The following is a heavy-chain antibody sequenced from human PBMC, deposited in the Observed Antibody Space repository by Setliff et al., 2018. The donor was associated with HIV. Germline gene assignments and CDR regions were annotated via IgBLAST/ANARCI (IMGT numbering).Heavy chain of an antibody. CDR1: GGSISSSSYY. D-gene: IGHD2-15*01. V-gene: IGHV4-39*07. CDR3: ARNPCSGGSCPDAFDI. J-gene: IGHJ3*02. Sequence: SETLSLTCTVSGGSISSSSYYWGWIRQPPGKGLEWIGEINNSGTTNYNPSLKSRVTISIDTSKNQFSLKLRSGTAADTAVYYCARNPCSGGSCPDAFDIWGQGTMVTVSS. CDR2: INNSGTT.